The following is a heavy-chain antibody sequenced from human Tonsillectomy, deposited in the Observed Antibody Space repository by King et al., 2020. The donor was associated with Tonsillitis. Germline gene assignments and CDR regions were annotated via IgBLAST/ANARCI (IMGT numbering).Heavy chain of an antibody. D-gene: IGHD2-2*01. CDR3: ARGYCSTTSCYGRFDP. Sequence: VQLMESGAEVKKPGASVKVSCTASGYTFTSYGISWVRQAPGQGLEWMGWISAYNGNTNYAQKLQGRVTMTTDTSTSTAYMELRSLRSDDTAFYYCARGYCSTTSCYGRFDPWGQGTLVTVSS. J-gene: IGHJ5*02. CDR1: GYTFTSYG. CDR2: ISAYNGNT. V-gene: IGHV1-18*04.